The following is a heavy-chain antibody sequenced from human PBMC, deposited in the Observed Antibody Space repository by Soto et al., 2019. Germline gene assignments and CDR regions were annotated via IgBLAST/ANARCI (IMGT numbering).Heavy chain of an antibody. CDR1: GFIFENFG. Sequence: GSLRLSCAASGFIFENFGMSWVRQAPGKGLEWISSISGSGFKKYYADSVKGRFTISRDNSKSTVYLELNNLSAEDTAVYHCAKNQGVELVPLATVDWFDPWGQGSVVTASS. J-gene: IGHJ5*02. V-gene: IGHV3-23*01. CDR2: ISGSGFKK. D-gene: IGHD1-26*01. CDR3: AKNQGVELVPLATVDWFDP.